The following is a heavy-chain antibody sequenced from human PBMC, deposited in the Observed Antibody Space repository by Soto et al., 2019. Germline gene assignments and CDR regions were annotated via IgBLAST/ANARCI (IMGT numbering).Heavy chain of an antibody. CDR2: ISSSSSYT. Sequence: QVQLVESGGGLVKPGGSLRLSCAASGFTFSDYYMSWIRQAPGKGLEWVSYISSSSSYTNYADSVKGRFTISRDNAKNSLYLQMNSLRAEDTAVYYCAKCDGDYRYYYYGMDVWGQGTTVTVSS. V-gene: IGHV3-11*06. D-gene: IGHD4-17*01. CDR3: AKCDGDYRYYYYGMDV. J-gene: IGHJ6*02. CDR1: GFTFSDYY.